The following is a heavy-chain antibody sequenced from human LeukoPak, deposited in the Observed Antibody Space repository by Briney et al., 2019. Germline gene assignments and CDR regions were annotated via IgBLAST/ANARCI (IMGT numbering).Heavy chain of an antibody. CDR3: AVYGDYTIRSEHNFDY. V-gene: IGHV3-72*01. CDR2: SRNKANSYIT. J-gene: IGHJ4*02. D-gene: IGHD4-17*01. Sequence: GGSLRLSCAASGFTVSSNYMSWVRQAPGKGLEWVGRSRNKANSYITEYAASVKGRFSISRDKSRNSMYLQMNSLKTEDTAVYYCAVYGDYTIRSEHNFDYWGQGTLVTVSS. CDR1: GFTVSSNY.